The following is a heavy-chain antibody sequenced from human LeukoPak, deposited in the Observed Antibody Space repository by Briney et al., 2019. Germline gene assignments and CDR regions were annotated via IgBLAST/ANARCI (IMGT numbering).Heavy chain of an antibody. Sequence: SQTLSLTCTVAGGSISSYYWSWIRQPPGKGLEWIGYIYYSGSTNYNPSLKSRVTISVDASKNQFSLMLSSVTAADTAVYYCVRGLWSGYPYFDYWGQGTLVTVSS. CDR3: VRGLWSGYPYFDY. CDR1: GGSISSYY. V-gene: IGHV4-59*01. CDR2: IYYSGST. J-gene: IGHJ4*02. D-gene: IGHD3-3*01.